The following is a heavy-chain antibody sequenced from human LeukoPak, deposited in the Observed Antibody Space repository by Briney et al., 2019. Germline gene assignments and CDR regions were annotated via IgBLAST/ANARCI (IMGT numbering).Heavy chain of an antibody. CDR1: GYTFTSYA. CDR3: ARDLVVVPAAILGYYYYGMDV. J-gene: IGHJ6*02. Sequence: ASVKVSCKASGYTFTSYAMNWVRQAPRQGLEWMGWINTNTGNPTYAQGFTGRFVFSLDTSVSTAYLQISSLKAEDTAVYCCARDLVVVPAAILGYYYYGMDVWGQGTTVTVSS. CDR2: INTNTGNP. V-gene: IGHV7-4-1*02. D-gene: IGHD2-2*02.